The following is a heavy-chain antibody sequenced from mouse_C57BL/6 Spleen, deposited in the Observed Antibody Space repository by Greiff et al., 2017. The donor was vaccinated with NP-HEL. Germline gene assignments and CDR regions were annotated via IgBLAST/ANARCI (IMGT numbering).Heavy chain of an antibody. J-gene: IGHJ2*01. D-gene: IGHD2-10*02. CDR2: IDPSDSYT. Sequence: QVQLQQSGAELVRPGTSVKLSCKASGYTFTSYWMHWVKQRPGQGLEWIGVIDPSDSYTNYNQKFKGKATLTVDTSSSTAYMQLSSLTSEDSAVYYCAREGYGNFDYWGQGTTLTVSS. CDR3: AREGYGNFDY. V-gene: IGHV1-59*01. CDR1: GYTFTSYW.